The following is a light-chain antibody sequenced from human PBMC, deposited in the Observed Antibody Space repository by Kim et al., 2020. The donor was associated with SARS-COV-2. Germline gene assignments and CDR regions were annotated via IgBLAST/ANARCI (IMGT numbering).Light chain of an antibody. CDR2: YDS. CDR1: NIGSKS. J-gene: IGLJ3*02. CDR3: QVWDSSSDHPNWV. V-gene: IGLV3-21*04. Sequence: SYEPTQPPSVSVAPGKTARITCGGNNIGSKSVHRYQQKPGQAPVLVIYYDSDRPSGIPERFSGSNSGNTATLTISRVEAGDEADYYCQVWDSSSDHPNWVFGGGTQLTVL.